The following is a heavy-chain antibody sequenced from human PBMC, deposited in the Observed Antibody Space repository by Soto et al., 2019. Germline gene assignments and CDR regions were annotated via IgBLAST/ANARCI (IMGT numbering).Heavy chain of an antibody. CDR1: GFTFSSYA. J-gene: IGHJ4*02. D-gene: IGHD5-12*01. V-gene: IGHV3-30*04. CDR2: ISYDGRNE. CDR3: AKGREYSGYFNGETDS. Sequence: PGGSLRLSCAASGFTFSSYAIQWVRQAPGKGLEWVAIISYDGRNEDYADSVKGRFTISRDNSMSTLYLQMNSLRPEDTAVYYCAKGREYSGYFNGETDSWGQGIMVTVSS.